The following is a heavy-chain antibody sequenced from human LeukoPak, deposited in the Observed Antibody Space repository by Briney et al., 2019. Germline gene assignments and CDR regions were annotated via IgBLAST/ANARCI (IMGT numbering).Heavy chain of an antibody. CDR3: ARFVMVTAGDY. CDR1: GFTLSNYW. V-gene: IGHV3-74*01. J-gene: IGHJ4*01. CDR2: LHSNGAFT. D-gene: IGHD2-21*02. Sequence: GGSLRLSCSASGFTLSNYWMHWVRQAPGKGLVWVARLHSNGAFTTYADSVKGRFTISRDTAKNTLYLQMNGMRVEDTAVYYCARFVMVTAGDYWGQGTLVTVSS.